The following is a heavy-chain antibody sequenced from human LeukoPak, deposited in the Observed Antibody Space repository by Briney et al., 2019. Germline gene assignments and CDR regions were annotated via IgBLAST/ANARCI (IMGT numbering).Heavy chain of an antibody. CDR2: ISSSGSTI. J-gene: IGHJ4*02. V-gene: IGHV3-11*01. Sequence: PGGSLRPSCAASGFTFSDYYMSWIRQAPGKGLEWVSYISSSGSTIYYADSVKGRFTISRNNAKNSLYLQMNSLRAEDTAVYYCARLVVPAVLDYWGQGTLVTVSS. D-gene: IGHD2-2*01. CDR1: GFTFSDYY. CDR3: ARLVVPAVLDY.